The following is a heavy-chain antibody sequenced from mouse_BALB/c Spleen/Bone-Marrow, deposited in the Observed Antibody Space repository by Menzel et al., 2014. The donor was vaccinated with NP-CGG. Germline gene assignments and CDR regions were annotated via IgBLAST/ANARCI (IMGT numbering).Heavy chain of an antibody. V-gene: IGHV5-4*02. CDR2: ISDGGSYT. D-gene: IGHD1-2*01. CDR1: GFTFSDYY. Sequence: EVKLVESGGNLVKPGGSLKLSCAASGFTFSDYYMYWVRQTPEKRLEWVATISDGGSYTYYPDSVKGRFTISRDNAKNSLYLQMNSLKPEDSAMYYCARGGAHYYGRGFTYWGQGTLVTVSA. CDR3: ARGGAHYYGRGFTY. J-gene: IGHJ3*01.